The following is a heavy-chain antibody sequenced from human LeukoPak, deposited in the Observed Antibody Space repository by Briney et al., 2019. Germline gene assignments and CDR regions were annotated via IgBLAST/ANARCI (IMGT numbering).Heavy chain of an antibody. CDR3: ARDYRTVTTFDY. J-gene: IGHJ4*02. CDR2: ISSSSSYI. V-gene: IGHV3-21*01. D-gene: IGHD4-11*01. Sequence: GGSLRLSCAASGFTFSSYSMNWVRQAPGKGLEWVSSISSSSSYIYYADSVKGRFTISRDNAKNSLYLQMNSLRAEDTAVYYCARDYRTVTTFDYWGQGTLVTVSS. CDR1: GFTFSSYS.